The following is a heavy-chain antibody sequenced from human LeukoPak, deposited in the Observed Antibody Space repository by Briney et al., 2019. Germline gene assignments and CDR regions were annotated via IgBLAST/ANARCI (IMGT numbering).Heavy chain of an antibody. Sequence: GGSLRLSCAASGFTFSSYAMSWVRQAPGKGLEWVSTITGSTGYTYYAGSVNGRFTISRDNSKNTLYLQMNSLRAEDTAVYYCAKGGGDFDYWGQGTLVTVSS. D-gene: IGHD3-16*01. V-gene: IGHV3-23*01. CDR3: AKGGGDFDY. J-gene: IGHJ4*02. CDR1: GFTFSSYA. CDR2: ITGSTGYT.